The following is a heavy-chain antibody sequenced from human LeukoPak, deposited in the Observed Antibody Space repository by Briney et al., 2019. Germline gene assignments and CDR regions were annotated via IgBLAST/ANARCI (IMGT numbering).Heavy chain of an antibody. D-gene: IGHD3-9*01. Sequence: SETLSLTCAVSGGSISSSNWWSLVRQPPGKGLEWIGEIYHSGSTNYNPSLKSRVTISVDKSKNQFSLKLSSVTAADTAVYYCASSGGYDILTGYWVDYWGQGTLVTVSS. CDR3: ASSGGYDILTGYWVDY. J-gene: IGHJ4*02. CDR1: GGSISSSNW. CDR2: IYHSGST. V-gene: IGHV4-4*02.